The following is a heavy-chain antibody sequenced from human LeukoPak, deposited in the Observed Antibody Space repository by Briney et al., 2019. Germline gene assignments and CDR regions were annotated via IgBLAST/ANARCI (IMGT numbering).Heavy chain of an antibody. D-gene: IGHD2-2*02. CDR1: GFAFSTYD. Sequence: GGSLRLSCTASGFAFSTYDMNWVRQAPGKGLEWVSSISGGSTYIYYIDSVTGRFTISRDNAKNSLYPQMESLSAEDTAVYYCARESAIMVGDYYYYYMDVWGIGTTVTVSS. V-gene: IGHV3-21*01. CDR3: ARESAIMVGDYYYYYMDV. CDR2: ISGGSTYI. J-gene: IGHJ6*03.